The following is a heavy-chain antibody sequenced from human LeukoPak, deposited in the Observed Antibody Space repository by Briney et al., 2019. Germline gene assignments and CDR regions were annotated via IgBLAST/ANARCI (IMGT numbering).Heavy chain of an antibody. Sequence: SETLSLTCTVPGGSISSYYWSWIRQPPGKGLEWIGYIYYSGSTNYNPSLKSRVTISVDTSKNQFSLKLSSVTAADTAVYYCARREYYYGSGSYSYYFDYWGQGTLVTVSS. J-gene: IGHJ4*02. CDR2: IYYSGST. CDR3: ARREYYYGSGSYSYYFDY. D-gene: IGHD3-10*01. V-gene: IGHV4-59*08. CDR1: GGSISSYY.